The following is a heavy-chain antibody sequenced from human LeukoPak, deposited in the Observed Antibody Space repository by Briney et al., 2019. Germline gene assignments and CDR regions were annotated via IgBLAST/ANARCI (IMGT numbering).Heavy chain of an antibody. Sequence: GGSLRLSCAASRFIFSSYGMHWVRQAPGKGLEWMAVISSDGSHKYYADSVEGRFTISRDNSKNTLYLQMNSLRVEDTAVYYCARGDYYYYYAMDVWGQGTTVTVSS. CDR2: ISSDGSHK. V-gene: IGHV3-30*03. CDR1: RFIFSSYG. CDR3: ARGDYYYYYAMDV. J-gene: IGHJ6*02.